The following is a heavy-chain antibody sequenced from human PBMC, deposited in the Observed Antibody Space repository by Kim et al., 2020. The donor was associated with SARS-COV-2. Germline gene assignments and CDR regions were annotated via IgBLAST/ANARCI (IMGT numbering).Heavy chain of an antibody. V-gene: IGHV3-23*01. CDR2: ISGSGGST. CDR1: GFTFSSYA. CDR3: AKTNFRGVYAFDI. Sequence: GGYLRLSCAASGFTFSSYAMSWVRQAPGKGLEWVSAISGSGGSTYYADSVKGRFTISRDNSKNTLYLQMNSLRAEDTAVYYCAKTNFRGVYAFDIWGQGTMVTVSS. D-gene: IGHD3-10*01. J-gene: IGHJ3*02.